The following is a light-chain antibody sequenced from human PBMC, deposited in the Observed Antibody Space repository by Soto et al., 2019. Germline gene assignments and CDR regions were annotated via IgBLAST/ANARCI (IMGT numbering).Light chain of an antibody. Sequence: ETVMTQSPATLSVSPGERATLSCRASQSVSGKLAWYQYKAGQAPRLLIHGVSTRATGSPARFSGSGSETDFTLTISSLQSEDFAVYYCQQYNNWPPITFGQGTRLEMK. V-gene: IGKV3D-15*01. J-gene: IGKJ5*01. CDR3: QQYNNWPPIT. CDR1: QSVSGK. CDR2: GVS.